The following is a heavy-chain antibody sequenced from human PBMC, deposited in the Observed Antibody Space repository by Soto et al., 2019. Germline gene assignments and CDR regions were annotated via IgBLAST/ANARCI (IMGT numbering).Heavy chain of an antibody. CDR1: GVTAITTN. CDR2: IYSTGNT. Sequence: EVKLVESGGRLVQPGGPLGLPCAASGVTAITTNMTWARQAPGKGLELVSIIYSTGNTFYADSVKGRSTISRDNSKNTLYLQMNSLRVEDTAVYYCARNVPVTTLGYWGQGTLVTVSS. CDR3: ARNVPVTTLGY. V-gene: IGHV3-66*01. D-gene: IGHD4-17*01. J-gene: IGHJ4*02.